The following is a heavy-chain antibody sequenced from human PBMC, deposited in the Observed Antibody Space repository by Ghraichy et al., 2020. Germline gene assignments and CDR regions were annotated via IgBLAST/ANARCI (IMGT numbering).Heavy chain of an antibody. CDR1: GYSFGNYG. J-gene: IGHJ4*02. CDR3: VRNWGGYYFDS. Sequence: ASVKVSCKATGYSFGNYGIHWMRHAPGQSLEWMGWIHPGNGVAKYAQMFQGRVTFTIDTSTTTAFMEMGSLRSGDTAVYFCVRNWGGYYFDSWGLGTLVSVSS. V-gene: IGHV1-3*01. D-gene: IGHD3-10*01. CDR2: IHPGNGVA.